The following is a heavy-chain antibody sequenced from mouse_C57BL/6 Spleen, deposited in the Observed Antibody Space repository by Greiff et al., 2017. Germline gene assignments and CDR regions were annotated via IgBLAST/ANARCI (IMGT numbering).Heavy chain of an antibody. V-gene: IGHV1-64*01. Sequence: QVQLQQPGAELVKPGASVKLSCKASGYTFTSYWMHWVKQRPGQGLEWIGMIHPNSGSTNYNEKFKSKATLTVDKSSSTAYMQLSSLTSEDSAVYYWASYDGYHGDYAMDYWGQGTSVTVSS. D-gene: IGHD2-3*01. CDR2: IHPNSGST. CDR3: ASYDGYHGDYAMDY. CDR1: GYTFTSYW. J-gene: IGHJ4*01.